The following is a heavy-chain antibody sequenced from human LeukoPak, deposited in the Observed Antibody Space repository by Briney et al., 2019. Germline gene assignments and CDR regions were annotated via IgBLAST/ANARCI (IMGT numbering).Heavy chain of an antibody. CDR1: GFTFSSYV. CDR3: AKDRNYRDLDSLDI. D-gene: IGHD4-11*01. CDR2: ICGSGDST. V-gene: IGHV3-23*01. Sequence: PGGSLRLSCAASGFTFSSYVMHWVRQAPGKGLEWVSVICGSGDSTYYADSVKGRFTISRDNAKNSLSLQMNGLGVEDTALYYCAKDRNYRDLDSLDIWGQGTTVTVSS. J-gene: IGHJ3*02.